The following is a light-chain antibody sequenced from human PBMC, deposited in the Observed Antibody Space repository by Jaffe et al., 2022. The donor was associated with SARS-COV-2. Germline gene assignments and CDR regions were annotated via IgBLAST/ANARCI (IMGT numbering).Light chain of an antibody. Sequence: DIQLTQSPSFLSASVGDRVTITCRASQGISSYLAWYQQKPGKAPKLLIYAASTLQSGVPSRFSGSGSGTEFTLTISSLQPEDFATYYCQQRLGFGPGTKVDIK. CDR1: QGISSY. V-gene: IGKV1-9*01. J-gene: IGKJ3*01. CDR2: AAS. CDR3: QQRLG.